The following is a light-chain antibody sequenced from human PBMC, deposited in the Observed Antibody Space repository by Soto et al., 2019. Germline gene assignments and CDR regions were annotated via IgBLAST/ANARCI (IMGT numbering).Light chain of an antibody. V-gene: IGKV3-20*01. CDR3: QQYGSSLLT. CDR2: ATS. CDR1: QTISNSH. J-gene: IGKJ1*01. Sequence: EVVLTQSPDTLSLSPGERATLSCRASQTISNSHLAWYQQKPGQAPRLLIYATSSRATGIPDRFSGSGSGTDFTLTISRLEPEDFAVYYCQQYGSSLLTFGQGTKVDIK.